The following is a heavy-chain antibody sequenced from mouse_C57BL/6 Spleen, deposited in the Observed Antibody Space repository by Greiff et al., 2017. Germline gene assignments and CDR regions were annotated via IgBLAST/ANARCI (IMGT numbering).Heavy chain of an antibody. Sequence: EVHLVESEGGLVQPGSSMKLSCTASGFTFSDYYMAWVRQVPEKGLEWVANINYDGSSTYYLDSLKSRFIISRDNAKNILYLQMSSLKSKATATYYCARDHDYGSSYWYFDVWGTGTTVTVSS. CDR1: GFTFSDYY. CDR3: ARDHDYGSSYWYFDV. CDR2: INYDGSST. V-gene: IGHV5-16*01. J-gene: IGHJ1*03. D-gene: IGHD1-1*01.